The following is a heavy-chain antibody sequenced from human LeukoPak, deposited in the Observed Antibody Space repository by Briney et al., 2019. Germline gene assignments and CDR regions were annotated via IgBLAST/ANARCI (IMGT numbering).Heavy chain of an antibody. V-gene: IGHV3-21*01. CDR2: ISSSSSYI. CDR3: ARDTAYSGSYYRPDAFDI. D-gene: IGHD1-26*01. Sequence: GRSLRLSCAASGFTFSSYSMNWVRQAPGKGLEWVSSISSSSSYIYYADSVKGRFTISRDNAKNSLYLQMNSLRAEDTAVYYCARDTAYSGSYYRPDAFDIWGQGTMVTVSS. CDR1: GFTFSSYS. J-gene: IGHJ3*02.